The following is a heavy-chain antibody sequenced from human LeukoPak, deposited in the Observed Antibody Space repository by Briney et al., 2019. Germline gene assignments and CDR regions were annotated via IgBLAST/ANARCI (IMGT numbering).Heavy chain of an antibody. J-gene: IGHJ4*02. Sequence: GASVKVSCTASGYTFTGYYMHWVRQAPGQGLEWMGWINPNSGGTNYAQKFQGRVTMTRDTSISTAYMELSRLRSDDTAVYYCARGGPNYYDSSGYIDYWGQGTLVTVSS. CDR3: ARGGPNYYDSSGYIDY. D-gene: IGHD3-22*01. V-gene: IGHV1-2*02. CDR2: INPNSGGT. CDR1: GYTFTGYY.